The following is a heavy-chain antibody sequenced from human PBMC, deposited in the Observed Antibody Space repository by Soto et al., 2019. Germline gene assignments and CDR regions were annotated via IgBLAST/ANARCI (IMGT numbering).Heavy chain of an antibody. D-gene: IGHD1-20*01. Sequence: PGGSLRLSCAASGFTFDDYAMHWVRQAPGKGLEWVSGISWNSGSIGYADSVKGRFTISRDNAKNSLYLQMNSLRAEDTALYYCAKAPRRHNYYYYYYYMDVWGKGTTVTVSS. CDR1: GFTFDDYA. J-gene: IGHJ6*03. CDR3: AKAPRRHNYYYYYYYMDV. V-gene: IGHV3-9*01. CDR2: ISWNSGSI.